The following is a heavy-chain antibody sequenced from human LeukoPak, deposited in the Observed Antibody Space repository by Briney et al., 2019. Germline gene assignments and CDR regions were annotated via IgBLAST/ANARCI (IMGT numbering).Heavy chain of an antibody. CDR3: PNAPGGDYTDY. V-gene: IGHV3-23*01. D-gene: IGHD4-17*01. CDR2: ISGSGGST. Sequence: GGSLRLSCAASGFTFSSYAMSWVRQAPGKGLEWVSAISGSGGSTYYADSVKGRFTISRDNSKNTLYLQMNSLRAEDTAVYYCPNAPGGDYTDYWGQGTLVTVSS. J-gene: IGHJ4*02. CDR1: GFTFSSYA.